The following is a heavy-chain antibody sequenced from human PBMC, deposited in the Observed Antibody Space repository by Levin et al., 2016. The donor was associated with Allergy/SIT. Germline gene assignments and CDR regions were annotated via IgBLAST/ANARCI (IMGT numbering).Heavy chain of an antibody. CDR1: GGPISSSSHH. J-gene: IGHJ4*02. CDR2: IYYTGGT. D-gene: IGHD2-15*01. CDR3: ARQTIVVAVAGYFDH. V-gene: IGHV4-39*01. Sequence: SETLSLTCTVSGGPISSSSHHWGWIRQSPGKGLEWIGTIYYTGGTYYNPSLKSRVTLSVDTSNNQFSLKMTSLTATDTAVYYCARQTIVVAVAGYFDHWGQGSLVTVSS.